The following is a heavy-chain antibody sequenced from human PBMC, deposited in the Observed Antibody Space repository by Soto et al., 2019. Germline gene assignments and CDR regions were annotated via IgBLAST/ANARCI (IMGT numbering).Heavy chain of an antibody. Sequence: ASVKVSCKASGYTFTTYGVTWVRQAPGQGLEWMGWINTYDVKTKYAKTFQDRITMTTDTSTSTAYMELRSLASDDTAVYYCARDLPWVCGGGSCSSKETNNVLGVWRQRTTVTVSS. CDR1: GYTFTTYG. V-gene: IGHV1-18*01. CDR3: ARDLPWVCGGGSCSSKETNNVLGV. J-gene: IGHJ6*02. D-gene: IGHD2-21*01. CDR2: INTYDVKT.